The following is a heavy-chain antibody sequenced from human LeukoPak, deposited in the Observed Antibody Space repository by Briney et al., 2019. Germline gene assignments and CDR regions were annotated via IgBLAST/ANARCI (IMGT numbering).Heavy chain of an antibody. J-gene: IGHJ5*02. D-gene: IGHD3-22*01. Sequence: SETLSLTCTVSGGSISSDNYPRSCIRQPAGKGLEWIGRIYTSGSTNYNPSLNSRVTISVDTSKKQFSLKLSSVTAADTAVYYCAREKIGYYDSSGRGWFDPWGQGTLVTVSS. CDR1: GGSISSDNYP. CDR3: AREKIGYYDSSGRGWFDP. V-gene: IGHV4-61*02. CDR2: IYTSGST.